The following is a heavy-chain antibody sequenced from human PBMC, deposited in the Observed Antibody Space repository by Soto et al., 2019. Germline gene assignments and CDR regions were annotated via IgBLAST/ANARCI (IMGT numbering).Heavy chain of an antibody. CDR3: ARDLDGMDV. CDR1: DGYIRGGGYS. CDR2: IYHSGST. J-gene: IGHJ6*02. Sequence: SETLCVTNTVSDGYIRGGGYSWSWIRQPPGKGLEWIGYIYHSGSTYYNPSLKSRVTISVDRSKNQFSLKLSSVTAADTAVYYCARDLDGMDVWGQGTTVTVSS. V-gene: IGHV4-30-2*01.